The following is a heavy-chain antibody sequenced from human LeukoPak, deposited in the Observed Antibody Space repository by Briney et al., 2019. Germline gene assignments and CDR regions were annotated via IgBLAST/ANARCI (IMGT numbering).Heavy chain of an antibody. J-gene: IGHJ4*02. CDR2: VSGSGGST. CDR1: GFTFSGYA. CDR3: AKDLNYGGNSPLDY. V-gene: IGHV3-23*01. Sequence: GGSLRLSCAASGFTFSGYALSWVRQAPGKGLEWVSGVSGSGGSTYYADSLKGRFTISRDNSKNTLYLQMNSLRAEDTAVYYCAKDLNYGGNSPLDYWGQGTLVTVSS. D-gene: IGHD4-23*01.